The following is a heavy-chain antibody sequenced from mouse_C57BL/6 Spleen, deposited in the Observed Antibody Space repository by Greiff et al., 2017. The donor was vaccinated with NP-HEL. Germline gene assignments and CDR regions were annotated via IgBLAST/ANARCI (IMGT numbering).Heavy chain of an antibody. D-gene: IGHD2-2*01. V-gene: IGHV1-81*01. CDR2: IYPRSGNT. CDR1: GYTFTSYG. J-gene: IGHJ4*01. CDR3: ARGDGYAGGYYYAMDD. Sequence: QVQLQQSGAELARPGASVKLSCKASGYTFTSYGLSWVKQRTGQGLEWIGEIYPRSGNTYYNDKFKGKATLTADKSSSTAYMELRSLTAEDSAVYFGARGDGYAGGYYYAMDDWGPGTTVTVSS.